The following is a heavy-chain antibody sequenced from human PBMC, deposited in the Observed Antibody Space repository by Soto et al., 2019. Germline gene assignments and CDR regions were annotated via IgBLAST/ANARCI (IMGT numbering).Heavy chain of an antibody. Sequence: QVQLVQSGAEVKKTGASVKVSCKASGYTFTRYTIHWVRQAPGQRLEWMGWINAANDNTKYSQRFQGRVTITRDTSASTAYMELSSLRSEDTAVYYCARGQWELLPWGQGTLVTVSS. CDR3: ARGQWELLP. D-gene: IGHD1-26*01. CDR2: INAANDNT. V-gene: IGHV1-3*01. CDR1: GYTFTRYT. J-gene: IGHJ5*02.